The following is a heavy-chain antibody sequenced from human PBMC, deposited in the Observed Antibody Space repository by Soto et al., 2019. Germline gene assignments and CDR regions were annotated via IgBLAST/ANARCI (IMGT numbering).Heavy chain of an antibody. CDR1: GGSISSSSYY. D-gene: IGHD5-12*01. Sequence: QLQLQESGPGLVKPSETLSLTCTVSGGSISSSSYYWGWIRQPPGKGLEWIGSIYYSGSTYYNPSLKSRVTISVDTSKNQFSLKLSSVTAADTAVYYCARIIVATIGGNWFDPWGQGTLVTVSS. V-gene: IGHV4-39*01. J-gene: IGHJ5*02. CDR3: ARIIVATIGGNWFDP. CDR2: IYYSGST.